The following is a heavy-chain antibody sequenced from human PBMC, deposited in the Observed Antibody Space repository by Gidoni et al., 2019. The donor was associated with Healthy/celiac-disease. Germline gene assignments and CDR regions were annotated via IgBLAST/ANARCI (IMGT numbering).Heavy chain of an antibody. J-gene: IGHJ3*02. D-gene: IGHD3-3*01. V-gene: IGHV4-59*08. Sequence: QVQLQESGPGLVKPSETLSLTCTVSGGSISSYYWSWIRQPPGKGLEWIGYIYYSGSTNYNPSLKSRVTISVDTAKNQFSLKLSSVTAADTAVYYCARLSAHYDFWSGYYTGDAFDIWGQGTMVTVSS. CDR3: ARLSAHYDFWSGYYTGDAFDI. CDR2: IYYSGST. CDR1: GGSISSYY.